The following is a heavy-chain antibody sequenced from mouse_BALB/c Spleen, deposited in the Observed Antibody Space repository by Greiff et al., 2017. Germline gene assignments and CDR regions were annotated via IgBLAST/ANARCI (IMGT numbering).Heavy chain of an antibody. D-gene: IGHD2-4*01. CDR1: GYTFTSYV. Sequence: EVQLQESGPELVKPGASVKMSCKASGYTFTSYVMHWVKQKPGQGLEWIGYINPYNDGTKYNEKFKGKATLTSDKSSSTAYMELSSLTSEDSAVYYCARGGLGGWFAYWGQGTLVTVSA. CDR2: INPYNDGT. V-gene: IGHV1-14*01. CDR3: ARGGLGGWFAY. J-gene: IGHJ3*01.